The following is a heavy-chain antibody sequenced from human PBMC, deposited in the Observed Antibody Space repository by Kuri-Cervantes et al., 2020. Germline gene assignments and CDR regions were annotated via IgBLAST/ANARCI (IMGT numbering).Heavy chain of an antibody. CDR1: GFTFSSYW. D-gene: IGHD3-22*01. Sequence: GESLKISCAASGFTFSSYWMHWVRQAPGKGLVWVSRINSDGSSTSYADSVKGRFTISRDNAKNTLYLQMNSLRDEDTAVYYCARDLYDSSGYAALDYWGQGTLVTVSS. CDR3: ARDLYDSSGYAALDY. J-gene: IGHJ4*02. V-gene: IGHV3-74*01. CDR2: INSDGSST.